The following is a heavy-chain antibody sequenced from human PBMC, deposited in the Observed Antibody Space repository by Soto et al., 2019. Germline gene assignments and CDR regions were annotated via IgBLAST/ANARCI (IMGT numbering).Heavy chain of an antibody. CDR2: ISGRGVST. Sequence: EPQWLESWGGLGHPGGSLRLSCAASGFTFSSYAMSGVRQTPGKGLAWVAAISGRGVSTYYAESVRGRSTISRDNSKKTVDLQMNSLRAEDTAVYYCAKFYCISIMCQVPAAKSTGGFEIWGQGTLVTVS. D-gene: IGHD2-2*01. V-gene: IGHV3-23*01. CDR3: AKFYCISIMCQVPAAKSTGGFEI. CDR1: GFTFSSYA. J-gene: IGHJ3*02.